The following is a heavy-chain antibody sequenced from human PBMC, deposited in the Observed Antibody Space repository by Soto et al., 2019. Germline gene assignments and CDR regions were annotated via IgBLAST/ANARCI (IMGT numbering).Heavy chain of an antibody. D-gene: IGHD2-2*02. CDR1: GFTFDDYA. CDR2: ISWNSGSI. J-gene: IGHJ6*02. Sequence: LRLSCAASGFTFDDYAMHWVRQAPGKGLEWVSGISWNSGSIGYADSVKGRFTISRDNAKNSLYLQMNSLRAEDTALYYCAKGGVCSSTSCYREPYYYYGMDVWGQGTTVTVSS. V-gene: IGHV3-9*01. CDR3: AKGGVCSSTSCYREPYYYYGMDV.